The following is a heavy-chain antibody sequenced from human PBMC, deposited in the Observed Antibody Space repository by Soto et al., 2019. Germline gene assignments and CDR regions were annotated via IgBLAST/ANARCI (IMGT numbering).Heavy chain of an antibody. CDR1: GYTFTSYD. D-gene: IGHD2-15*01. V-gene: IGHV1-8*01. Sequence: ASVKVSCKASGYTFTSYDINWVRQATGQGLEYLGWMNPNSGNTGYVQKFQGRVTMTRDTSISTAYMELSSLRSEDTAVYYCARGPGGPDGPGDYWGQGTLVTVSS. CDR2: MNPNSGNT. J-gene: IGHJ4*02. CDR3: ARGPGGPDGPGDY.